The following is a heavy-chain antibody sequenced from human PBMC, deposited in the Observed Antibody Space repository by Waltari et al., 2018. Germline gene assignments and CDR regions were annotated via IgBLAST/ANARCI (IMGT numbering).Heavy chain of an antibody. D-gene: IGHD6-6*01. V-gene: IGHV4-34*01. Sequence: QVQLQQWGAGLLKPSETLSLTCAVYGGSFSGYYWSWIRQPPGKGLDGIGEINHSVSTNYNPSLKSRVTISVDTSKNQFSLKLSSVTAADTAVYYCARALIAARQLAWYFDLWGRGTLVTVSS. J-gene: IGHJ2*01. CDR1: GGSFSGYY. CDR2: INHSVST. CDR3: ARALIAARQLAWYFDL.